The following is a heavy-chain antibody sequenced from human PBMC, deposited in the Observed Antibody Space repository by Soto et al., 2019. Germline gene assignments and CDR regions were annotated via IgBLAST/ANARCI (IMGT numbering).Heavy chain of an antibody. J-gene: IGHJ6*03. CDR2: IKQDGSEK. Sequence: GGSLRLSCAASGFTFSSYWMSWVRQAPGKGLEWVANIKQDGSEKYYVDSVKGRFTISRDNAKNSLYLQMNSLRAEDTAVYYCARGREAYCSSTSCYFKSSYYYYYMDVWGKGTTVTVSS. CDR3: ARGREAYCSSTSCYFKSSYYYYYMDV. D-gene: IGHD2-2*01. CDR1: GFTFSSYW. V-gene: IGHV3-7*01.